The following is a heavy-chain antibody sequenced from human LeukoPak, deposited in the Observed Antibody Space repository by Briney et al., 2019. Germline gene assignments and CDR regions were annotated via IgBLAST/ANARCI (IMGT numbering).Heavy chain of an antibody. Sequence: GGSLRLSSATSGFTFSSSTSGSYTMSWVRQAPGKGLEWVSTISASGGSTYYADFVKGRFTISRDNSKNTLYLQMNSLRAEDTAVYYCEKAGLGYKYGFDYWGQGTVVTVSS. D-gene: IGHD5-24*01. CDR1: GFTFSSSTSGSYT. CDR3: EKAGLGYKYGFDY. CDR2: ISASGGST. J-gene: IGHJ4*02. V-gene: IGHV3-23*01.